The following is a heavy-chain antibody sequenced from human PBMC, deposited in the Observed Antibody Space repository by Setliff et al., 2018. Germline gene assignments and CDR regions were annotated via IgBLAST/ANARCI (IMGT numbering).Heavy chain of an antibody. V-gene: IGHV1-69*05. CDR2: TIPMFGTT. Sequence: GASVKVSCKASGATFSSYGISWVRQAPGQGLEWMGGTIPMFGTTEYAQKFQGRLTIITDESTNTAFMQLSSLRSEGTAVYYCARERGDIVTTTSYYYYLDVWGKGTTVTVSS. CDR1: GATFSSYG. CDR3: ARERGDIVTTTSYYYYLDV. D-gene: IGHD5-12*01. J-gene: IGHJ6*03.